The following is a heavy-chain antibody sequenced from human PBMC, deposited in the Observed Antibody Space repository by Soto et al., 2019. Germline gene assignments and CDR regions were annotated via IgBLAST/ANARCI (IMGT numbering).Heavy chain of an antibody. CDR3: AKERYCSATSCYGGFDF. CDR1: GFDFRSYA. D-gene: IGHD2-2*01. V-gene: IGHV3-23*01. Sequence: PGGSLRLSCAASGFDFRSYAMSWVRLAPGRGLEWVSTISAGGANTQVAETLRGRFTVVRDNSKDTLHLQMNTLRADDTAIYWCAKERYCSATSCYGGFDFWSQGTVVTVSS. CDR2: ISAGGANT. J-gene: IGHJ3*01.